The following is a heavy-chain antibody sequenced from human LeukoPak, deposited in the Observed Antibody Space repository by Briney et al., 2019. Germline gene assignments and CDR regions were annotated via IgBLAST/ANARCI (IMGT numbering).Heavy chain of an antibody. CDR2: ISSSSSYI. V-gene: IGHV3-21*01. CDR3: ARVGPYYYDSSGYYYLDY. Sequence: PGGSLRLSCAASGFTFSSYSMNWVRQTPGKGLEWVSSISSSSSYIYYADSVKGRSTISRDNAKNSLYLQMNSLRAEDTAVYYCARVGPYYYDSSGYYYLDYWGQGTLVTVSS. D-gene: IGHD3-22*01. CDR1: GFTFSSYS. J-gene: IGHJ4*02.